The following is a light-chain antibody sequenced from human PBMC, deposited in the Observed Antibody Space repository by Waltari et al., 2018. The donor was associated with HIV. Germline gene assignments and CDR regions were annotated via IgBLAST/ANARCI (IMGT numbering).Light chain of an antibody. V-gene: IGLV2-14*03. Sequence: QSALTQPASVSGSPGQSITISCTGTSSDIGGSNYVSWYQQHPGKAPKLMIYDVTNRPSGVSTRSSGPKSGNTAALTISGLQAEDEADYYCSSYRSTAVVFGGGTKLTVL. CDR2: DVT. CDR3: SSYRSTAVV. CDR1: SSDIGGSNY. J-gene: IGLJ2*01.